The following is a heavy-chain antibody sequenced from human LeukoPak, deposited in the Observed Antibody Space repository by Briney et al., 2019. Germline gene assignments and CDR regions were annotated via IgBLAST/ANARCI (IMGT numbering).Heavy chain of an antibody. J-gene: IGHJ6*03. V-gene: IGHV3-23*01. CDR3: AKGSDYDSKYYYYYMDV. CDR2: ISGSGGST. D-gene: IGHD3-22*01. Sequence: PGGSLRLSCAASGFTFSNYGMSWVRQAPGKGLEWVSDISGSGGSTYYAESVKGRFTISRDNSKNMLYLQMNSLRAEDTAVYYCAKGSDYDSKYYYYYMDVWGKGTTVTASS. CDR1: GFTFSNYG.